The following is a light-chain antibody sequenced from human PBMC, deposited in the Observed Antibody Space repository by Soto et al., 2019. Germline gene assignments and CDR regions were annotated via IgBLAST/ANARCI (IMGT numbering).Light chain of an antibody. V-gene: IGLV2-23*02. CDR1: SSDIGGHDD. Sequence: QSALTQPASVSGSPGQSITISCTGTSSDIGGHDDVSWYQQHPGKVPKLMIFEVNKRPSGVSNRFSGSKSGNTASLTISGLKVEDEADYYCCSSGGSPTYVFGTGTKLTVL. CDR2: EVN. CDR3: CSSGGSPTYV. J-gene: IGLJ1*01.